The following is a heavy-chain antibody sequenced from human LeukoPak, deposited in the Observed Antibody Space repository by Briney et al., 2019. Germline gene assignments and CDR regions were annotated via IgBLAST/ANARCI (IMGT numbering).Heavy chain of an antibody. V-gene: IGHV4-4*09. J-gene: IGHJ5*02. CDR3: ARGIAAAGEFDP. CDR1: GGSISSYY. Sequence: SETLSPTCTVSGGSISSYYWSWIRQPPGKGLEWIGYIYTSGSTNYNPSLKSRVTISVDTSKNQFSLKLSSVTAADTAVYYCARGIAAAGEFDPWGQGTLVTVSS. D-gene: IGHD6-13*01. CDR2: IYTSGST.